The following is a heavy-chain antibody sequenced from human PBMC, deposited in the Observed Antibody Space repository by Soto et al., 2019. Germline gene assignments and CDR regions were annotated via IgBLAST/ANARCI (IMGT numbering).Heavy chain of an antibody. CDR1: GVSMHIYY. CDR3: ARFKVGASPHAFDR. V-gene: IGHV4-59*01. D-gene: IGHD1-26*01. J-gene: IGHJ3*02. CDR2: IYYSGHT. Sequence: QVQLQESGPGLVKPSETLSLTCAVSGVSMHIYYWSWIRQPPEKGLEWIGAIYYSGHTNDNPSLKSRVTISLDTPRNQFSLRLSSVTAADTAVYYCARFKVGASPHAFDRWGQGTMVTVSS.